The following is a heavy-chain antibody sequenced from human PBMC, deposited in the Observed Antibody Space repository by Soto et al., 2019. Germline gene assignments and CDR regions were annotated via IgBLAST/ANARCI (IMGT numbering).Heavy chain of an antibody. V-gene: IGHV1-46*03. CDR2: INPSGGST. CDR3: ARVVGTRTGEYYIDF. J-gene: IGHJ4*02. CDR1: GYTFTSYY. D-gene: IGHD3-16*01. Sequence: ASVKVSCKASGYTFTSYYMHWVRQAPGQGLEWMGIINPSGGSTSYAQKFQGRVTMTRDTSTSTVYMELSSLRSEDTAVYYCARVVGTRTGEYYIDFWGQGILVTLS.